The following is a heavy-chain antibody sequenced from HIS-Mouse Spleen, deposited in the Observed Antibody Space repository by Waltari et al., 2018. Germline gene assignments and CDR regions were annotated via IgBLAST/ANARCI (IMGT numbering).Heavy chain of an antibody. V-gene: IGHV4-39*07. CDR3: ARAVAHYYDSSGYYYWYFDL. J-gene: IGHJ2*01. D-gene: IGHD3-22*01. CDR2: IYSSART. Sequence: QLQLQESGPGLVKPSETLSLTCTVSGGSISSSSYYWGWIRQPPGKGLEWIGRIYSSARTTTHPSLKSRVTISVETSKNQFSLKLSSGTAADTAVYYCARAVAHYYDSSGYYYWYFDLWGRGTLVTVSS. CDR1: GGSISSSSYY.